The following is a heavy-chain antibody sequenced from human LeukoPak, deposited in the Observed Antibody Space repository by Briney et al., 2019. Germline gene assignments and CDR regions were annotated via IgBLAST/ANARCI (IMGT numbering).Heavy chain of an antibody. CDR1: GFTFDDYA. J-gene: IGHJ4*02. Sequence: GGSLRLSCAASGFTFDDYAMHWVRQAPGKGLEWVSLISWDGGSTYYADSVKGRFTVSRDNSKNSLYLQMNSLRAEDTAVYYCVNSGSYPYYFDYWGQGTLVTVSS. V-gene: IGHV3-43D*03. CDR2: ISWDGGST. D-gene: IGHD3-10*01. CDR3: VNSGSYPYYFDY.